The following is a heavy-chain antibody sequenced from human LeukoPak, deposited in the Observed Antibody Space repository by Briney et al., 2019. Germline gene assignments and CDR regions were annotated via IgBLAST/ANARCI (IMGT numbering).Heavy chain of an antibody. J-gene: IGHJ4*02. CDR1: GFTSSTYW. D-gene: IGHD6-13*01. Sequence: GGSLRPSCAASGFTSSTYWMSWVRQAPGKGLEWVAKIKQDGSEKYYLDSVKGRFTISRDNAKNSLYLQMNSLRAEDTAVYFCTREAAAGIDYWGQGTLVTVSS. CDR3: TREAAAGIDY. CDR2: IKQDGSEK. V-gene: IGHV3-7*01.